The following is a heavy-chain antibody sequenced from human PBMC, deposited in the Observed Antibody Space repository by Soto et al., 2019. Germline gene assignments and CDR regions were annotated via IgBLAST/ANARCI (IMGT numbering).Heavy chain of an antibody. CDR2: IIPILGIT. J-gene: IGHJ4*02. D-gene: IGHD3-10*01. CDR3: ATRRGDGYNDY. Sequence: ASVKGSCKASGGTFSSYTISWVRQAPGQGLEWMGRIIPILGITNYAQKFQGRVTITADKSTSTAYMELSSLRSEDTAVYYCATRRGDGYNDYWGQGTLVTVSS. V-gene: IGHV1-69*02. CDR1: GGTFSSYT.